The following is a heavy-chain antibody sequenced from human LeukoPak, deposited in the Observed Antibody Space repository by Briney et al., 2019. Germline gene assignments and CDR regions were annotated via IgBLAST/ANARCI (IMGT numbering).Heavy chain of an antibody. CDR3: AKIPYSSGYVYWFDP. J-gene: IGHJ5*02. Sequence: GGSLRLSCAASGFTFSSYAMSWVRQAPGKGLEWVSAISGSGGSTYYADSVKGRFTISRDNPKNTLYLQMNSLRAEDTAVYYCAKIPYSSGYVYWFDPWGQGTLVTVSS. CDR2: ISGSGGST. CDR1: GFTFSSYA. D-gene: IGHD3-22*01. V-gene: IGHV3-23*01.